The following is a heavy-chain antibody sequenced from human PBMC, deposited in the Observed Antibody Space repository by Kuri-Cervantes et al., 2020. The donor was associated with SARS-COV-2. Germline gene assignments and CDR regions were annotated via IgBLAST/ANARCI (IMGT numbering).Heavy chain of an antibody. Sequence: AETLSLTCTVPGGSISSSSYYGGWIRQPPGKGLEWSGSIYYSGSTYYNPSLKSRVTISVDTSKNQFSLKLSSVTAADTAVYYCATLGPGSGDLHAFDIWGQGTMVTVSS. V-gene: IGHV4-39*01. CDR3: ATLGPGSGDLHAFDI. J-gene: IGHJ3*02. CDR2: IYYSGST. D-gene: IGHD3-10*01. CDR1: GGSISSSSYY.